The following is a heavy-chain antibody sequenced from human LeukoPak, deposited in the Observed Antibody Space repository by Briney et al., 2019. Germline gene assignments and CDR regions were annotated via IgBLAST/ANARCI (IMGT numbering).Heavy chain of an antibody. Sequence: ASVKVSCKASGYTFSSYGISWVRQAPGQGLEWVGWISGYDGRTYYAQNLQGRVTMTTDTSTGTVYMELRSLRSDDTAVYYCARLYRPFDYGVEDYYGMDVWGQGTTVTVSS. CDR1: GYTFSSYG. V-gene: IGHV1-18*01. CDR3: ARLYRPFDYGVEDYYGMDV. J-gene: IGHJ6*02. CDR2: ISGYDGRT. D-gene: IGHD4-17*01.